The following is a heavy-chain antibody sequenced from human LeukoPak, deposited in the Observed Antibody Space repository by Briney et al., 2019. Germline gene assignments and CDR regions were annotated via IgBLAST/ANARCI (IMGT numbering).Heavy chain of an antibody. Sequence: AGGSLRLSCAASGFTFSSYAMYWVRQAPGKGLEWVAFIRHDGNKKYYADSVKGRFTIYRGNSKNTLYLQMNSLTSEDTAVYYCAKLLLETGGIGEEFDYWGQGTLVTVSS. V-gene: IGHV3-30*02. J-gene: IGHJ4*02. CDR3: AKLLLETGGIGEEFDY. CDR2: IRHDGNKK. D-gene: IGHD3-22*01. CDR1: GFTFSSYA.